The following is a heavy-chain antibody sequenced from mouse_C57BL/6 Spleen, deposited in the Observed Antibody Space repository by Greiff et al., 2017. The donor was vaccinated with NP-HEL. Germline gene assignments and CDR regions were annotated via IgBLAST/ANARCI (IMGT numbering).Heavy chain of an antibody. CDR1: GYTFTSYA. J-gene: IGHJ2*01. CDR2: IYPRDGST. D-gene: IGHD2-2*01. CDR3: ARSTYGFSYYFDY. V-gene: IGHV1-85*01. Sequence: QVQLQQSGPELVKPGASVKLSCKASGYTFTSYATNWVKQRPGQGLEWIGWIYPRDGSTKYNEKFKGKATLTVDTSSSTAYMELHSLTSEDSAVYFCARSTYGFSYYFDYWGQGTTLTVSS.